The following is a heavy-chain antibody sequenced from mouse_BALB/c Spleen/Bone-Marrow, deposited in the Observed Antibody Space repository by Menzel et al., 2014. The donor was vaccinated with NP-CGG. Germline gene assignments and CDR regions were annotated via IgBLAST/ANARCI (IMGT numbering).Heavy chain of an antibody. V-gene: IGHV5-17*02. CDR2: ISSGSSTI. J-gene: IGHJ2*01. Sequence: EVKVVESGGGLVQPGGSRKLSCAASGFIFSSFGMHWVRQAPEKRLEWVAYISSGSSTIFYADTVKGRFTISRDNPRNTLFLQMTSLRSEDTAMYYCTRGGNWDDFDYWGQGTTLTVSS. CDR1: GFIFSSFG. CDR3: TRGGNWDDFDY. D-gene: IGHD4-1*01.